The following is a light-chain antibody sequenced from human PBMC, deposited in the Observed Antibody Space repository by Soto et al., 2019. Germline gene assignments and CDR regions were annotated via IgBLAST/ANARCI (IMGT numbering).Light chain of an antibody. V-gene: IGLV2-11*01. Sequence: QSALTQPRSVSGSPGQSVTISCTRTSSDVGAYNYVSWYQQHPGKAPQVVIYDVTKRPSGVPDRFSGSKSDNTASLTISGLQAEDEADYYCCSYAGSDTLLFGGGTKLTVL. CDR3: CSYAGSDTLL. J-gene: IGLJ2*01. CDR2: DVT. CDR1: SSDVGAYNY.